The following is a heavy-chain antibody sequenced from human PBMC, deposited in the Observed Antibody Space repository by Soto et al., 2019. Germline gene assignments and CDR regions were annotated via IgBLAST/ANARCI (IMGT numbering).Heavy chain of an antibody. CDR2: ISAYNGNT. V-gene: IGHV1-18*01. J-gene: IGHJ3*02. CDR3: ARDPAARDAFGI. Sequence: ASWKLSCKSSGYTFTSYVISWVRQAPGQGLEWMGWISAYNGNTNYAQKLQGRVTMTTDTSTSTAYMELRSLRSDDTAVYYCARDPAARDAFGIWGQGTMDTVSS. D-gene: IGHD6-6*01. CDR1: GYTFTSYV.